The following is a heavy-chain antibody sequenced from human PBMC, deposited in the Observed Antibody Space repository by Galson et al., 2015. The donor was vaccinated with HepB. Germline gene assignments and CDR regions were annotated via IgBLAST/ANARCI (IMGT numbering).Heavy chain of an antibody. Sequence: CAISGDSVSSNSAAWNWIRQSPSRGLEWLGRTYYRSKWYNDYALSVKSRITINPDTTKNHVSLQLTSVTPEDTAVYYCARATESLRFLGWIPALDYWGQGTLVTVSS. CDR1: GDSVSSNSAA. V-gene: IGHV6-1*01. J-gene: IGHJ4*02. CDR2: TYYRSKWYN. CDR3: ARATESLRFLGWIPALDY. D-gene: IGHD3-3*01.